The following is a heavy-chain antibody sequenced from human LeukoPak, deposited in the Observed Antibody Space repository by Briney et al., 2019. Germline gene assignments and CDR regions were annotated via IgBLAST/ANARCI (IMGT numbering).Heavy chain of an antibody. J-gene: IGHJ4*02. Sequence: SETLSLTCTVSGGSISNYYWTWIRQPPGKGLERIGYISYSGSRNYNTSLKSRVTISVDTSKNQFSLNLSSVTAADTAVYYCARVGRGDYTWGSYSFDYWGRGTLVTVSA. D-gene: IGHD3-16*01. CDR3: ARVGRGDYTWGSYSFDY. CDR1: GGSISNYY. CDR2: ISYSGSR. V-gene: IGHV4-59*01.